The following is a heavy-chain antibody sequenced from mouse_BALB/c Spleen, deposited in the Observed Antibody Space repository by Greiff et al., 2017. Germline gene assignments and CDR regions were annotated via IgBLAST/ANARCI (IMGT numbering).Heavy chain of an antibody. J-gene: IGHJ4*01. CDR1: GYTFSSYW. Sequence: VQLVESGAELMKPGASVKISCKATGYTFSSYWIEWVKQRPGHGLEWIGEILPGSGSTNYNEKFKGKATFTADTSSNTAYMQLSSLTSEDSAVYYCARLIGYYYAMDYWGQGTSVTVSS. V-gene: IGHV1-9*01. D-gene: IGHD2-14*01. CDR2: ILPGSGST. CDR3: ARLIGYYYAMDY.